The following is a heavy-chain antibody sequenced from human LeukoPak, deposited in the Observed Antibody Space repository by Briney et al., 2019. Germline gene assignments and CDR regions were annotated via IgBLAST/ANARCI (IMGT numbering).Heavy chain of an antibody. Sequence: ASVTVSCTASGYTFTGYYMHWVRQAPGQGLEWMGWINPNSGGTNYAQKFQGRVTMTRDKSISTAYMELSRLRSDDTAVYYCVIFGVDDAFDIWGQGTMVTVSS. CDR1: GYTFTGYY. J-gene: IGHJ3*02. CDR3: VIFGVDDAFDI. CDR2: INPNSGGT. D-gene: IGHD3-3*01. V-gene: IGHV1-2*02.